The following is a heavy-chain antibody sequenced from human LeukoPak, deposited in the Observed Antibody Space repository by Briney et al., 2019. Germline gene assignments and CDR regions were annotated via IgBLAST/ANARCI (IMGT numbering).Heavy chain of an antibody. V-gene: IGHV1-18*01. Sequence: ASVKVSCKASGYTFTSYGISWVRQAPGQGLEWMGWISAYNGNTNYAQKLQGRVTMTTDTSTSTAYMELRSLRSDDTAVCYCARDPGYYDSSGRAIHWFDPWGQGTLVTVSS. CDR2: ISAYNGNT. J-gene: IGHJ5*02. D-gene: IGHD3-22*01. CDR1: GYTFTSYG. CDR3: ARDPGYYDSSGRAIHWFDP.